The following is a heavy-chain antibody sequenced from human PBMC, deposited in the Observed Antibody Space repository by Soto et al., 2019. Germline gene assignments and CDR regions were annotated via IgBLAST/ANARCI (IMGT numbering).Heavy chain of an antibody. CDR1: GGSISSGDYY. Sequence: PSETLSLTCTVSGGSISSGDYYWSWIRQPPGKGLEWIGYIYYSGSTYYNPSLKSRVTISVDTSKNQFSLKLSSVTAADTAVYYCARITIFGVVPTNYGMDVWGQGTTVTV. J-gene: IGHJ6*02. D-gene: IGHD3-3*01. V-gene: IGHV4-30-4*01. CDR3: ARITIFGVVPTNYGMDV. CDR2: IYYSGST.